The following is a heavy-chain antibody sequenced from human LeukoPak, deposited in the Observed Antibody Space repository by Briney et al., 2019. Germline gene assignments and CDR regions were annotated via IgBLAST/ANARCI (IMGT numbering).Heavy chain of an antibody. D-gene: IGHD3-22*01. CDR2: ISGSGGST. CDR3: AKDEEHYDSSAPFDY. Sequence: PGGSLRLSCAASGFTFSSYAMSWVRQAPGKGLEWVSAISGSGGSTYYADSVKGRFTISRDNSKNTLYLQMNSLRAEDTAVYYSAKDEEHYDSSAPFDYWGQGTLVTVSS. V-gene: IGHV3-23*01. J-gene: IGHJ4*02. CDR1: GFTFSSYA.